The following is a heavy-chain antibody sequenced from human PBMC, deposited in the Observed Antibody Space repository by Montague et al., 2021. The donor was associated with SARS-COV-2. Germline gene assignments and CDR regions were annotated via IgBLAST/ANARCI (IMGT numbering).Heavy chain of an antibody. D-gene: IGHD1-26*01. CDR1: GASISTGIYY. Sequence: TLSLTCTVSGASISTGIYYWSWIRQPAGKGLGWIGRIRTTGHTDYNSSLESRVFMSVDTSTNQFSLSLTSVTAADTAVYFCAGFGSGTLEFDLWGQGTLVTVSS. V-gene: IGHV4-61*02. CDR3: AGFGSGTLEFDL. CDR2: IRTTGHT. J-gene: IGHJ4*02.